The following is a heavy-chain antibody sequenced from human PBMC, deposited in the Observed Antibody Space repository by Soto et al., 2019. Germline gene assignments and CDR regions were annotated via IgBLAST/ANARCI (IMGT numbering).Heavy chain of an antibody. CDR2: INHSGST. J-gene: IGHJ4*02. Sequence: QVQLQQWGAGLLKPSETLSLTCAVYGGSFSGYYWSWIRQPPGKGLGWIGEINHSGSTNYNPSLKSRVTISVDTSKNQFSLKLSSVTAADTAVYYCARGEVVVAATFDYWGQGTLVTVSS. CDR3: ARGEVVVAATFDY. CDR1: GGSFSGYY. D-gene: IGHD2-15*01. V-gene: IGHV4-34*01.